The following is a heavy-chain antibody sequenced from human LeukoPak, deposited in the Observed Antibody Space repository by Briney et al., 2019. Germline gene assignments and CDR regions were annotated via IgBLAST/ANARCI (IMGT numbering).Heavy chain of an antibody. CDR3: ARGGRYCSGGSCYGYYYYGMDV. V-gene: IGHV3-33*01. CDR1: GFTFSSYG. CDR2: IWYDGSNK. D-gene: IGHD2-15*01. Sequence: PGGSLGLSCAASGFTFSSYGMHWVRQAPGKGLEWVAVIWYDGSNKYYADSVKGRFTISRDNSKNTLYLQMNSLRAEDTAVYYCARGGRYCSGGSCYGYYYYGMDVWGQGTTVTVSS. J-gene: IGHJ6*02.